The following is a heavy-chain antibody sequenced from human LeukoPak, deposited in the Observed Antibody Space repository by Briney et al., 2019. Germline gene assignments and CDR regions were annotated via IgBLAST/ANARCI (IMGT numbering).Heavy chain of an antibody. Sequence: GASVKVSCKASGYTFTYYGISWVRQAPGQGPEWMGWISAYSGHTNYAQKLQGRVTMTTDTSTSTAYMELRSLRSDDTAVYYCARDNHSGSWSWFDPWGQGTLVSVSA. D-gene: IGHD6-13*01. V-gene: IGHV1-18*01. CDR2: ISAYSGHT. J-gene: IGHJ5*02. CDR3: ARDNHSGSWSWFDP. CDR1: GYTFTYYG.